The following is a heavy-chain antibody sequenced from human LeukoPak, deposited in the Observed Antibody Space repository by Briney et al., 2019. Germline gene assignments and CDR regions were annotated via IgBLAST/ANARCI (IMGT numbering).Heavy chain of an antibody. CDR2: INPSGGST. Sequence: GESLKISCKGSGYTFTSYYMHWVRQAPGQGLEWMGIINPSGGSTSYAQKFQGRVTMTRDTSTSTVYMELSSLRSEDTAVYYCASQNSGSYYFGGHLDYWGQGTLVTVSS. V-gene: IGHV1-46*01. J-gene: IGHJ4*02. D-gene: IGHD1-26*01. CDR3: ASQNSGSYYFGGHLDY. CDR1: GYTFTSYY.